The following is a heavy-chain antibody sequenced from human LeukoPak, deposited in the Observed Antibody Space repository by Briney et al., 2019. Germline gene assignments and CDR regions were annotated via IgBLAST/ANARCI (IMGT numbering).Heavy chain of an antibody. Sequence: ASVKVSCKPSGYTFTSYDINWVRQATGQGLEWTGWMKPNSGNTGYAQKFQGRVTMTRNTSISTAYMDLSSLRSEDTAIYYCARGTDAFDIWGQGTTVTVSS. CDR1: GYTFTSYD. CDR3: ARGTDAFDI. J-gene: IGHJ3*02. V-gene: IGHV1-8*01. CDR2: MKPNSGNT.